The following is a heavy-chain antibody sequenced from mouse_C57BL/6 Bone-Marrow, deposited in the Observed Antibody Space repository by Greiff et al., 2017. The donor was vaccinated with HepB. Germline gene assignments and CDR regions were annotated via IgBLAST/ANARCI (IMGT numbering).Heavy chain of an antibody. Sequence: VKLVESGAELARPGASVKMSCKASGYTFTSYTMHWVKQRPGQGLEWIGYINPSSGYTKYNQKFKDKATLTADKSSSTAYMQLSSLTSEDSAVYYCARYSKAWFAYWGKGTLVTVSA. V-gene: IGHV1-4*01. CDR1: GYTFTSYT. CDR3: ARYSKAWFAY. CDR2: INPSSGYT. D-gene: IGHD2-5*01. J-gene: IGHJ3*01.